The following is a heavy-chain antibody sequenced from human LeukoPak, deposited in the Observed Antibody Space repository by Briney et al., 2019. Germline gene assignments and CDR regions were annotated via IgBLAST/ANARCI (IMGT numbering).Heavy chain of an antibody. CDR1: GGTFSSYA. D-gene: IGHD3-22*01. CDR3: ALPRRGYDSSGSAFDI. CDR2: IIPIFGTA. V-gene: IGHV1-69*13. Sequence: SVKVSCKASGGTFSSYAISLVRQAPGQGLEWMGGIIPIFGTANYAQKFQGRVTITADESTSTAYMELSSLRSEDTAVYYCALPRRGYDSSGSAFDIWGQGTMVTVSS. J-gene: IGHJ3*02.